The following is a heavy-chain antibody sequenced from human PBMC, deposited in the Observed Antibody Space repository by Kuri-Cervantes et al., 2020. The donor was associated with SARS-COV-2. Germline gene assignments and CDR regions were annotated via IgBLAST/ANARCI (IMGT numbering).Heavy chain of an antibody. J-gene: IGHJ6*03. CDR2: IRYDGSNK. D-gene: IGHD2-2*01. CDR3: AKRARVVPAAAVYYYYMDV. CDR1: GFTFSSYG. V-gene: IGHV3-30*02. Sequence: LSLTCAASGFTFSSYGMHWVRQAPGKGLEWVAFIRYDGSNKYYADSVKGRFTISSDNSKNTLYLQMNSLRAEDTAVYYCAKRARVVPAAAVYYYYMDVWGKGTTVTVSS.